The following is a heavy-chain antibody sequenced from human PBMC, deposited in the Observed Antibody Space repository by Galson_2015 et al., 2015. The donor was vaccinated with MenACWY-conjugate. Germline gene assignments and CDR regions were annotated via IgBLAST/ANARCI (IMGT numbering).Heavy chain of an antibody. D-gene: IGHD1-26*01. V-gene: IGHV5-51*01. Sequence: QSGAEVKKPGESLKVSCTASGYIFATYWIAWVRQMPGKGLEWMGLISPGDSNTRYSPSFQGQVTISADKSISTAYLQWSSLKASGTAMYYCARHPPGGRGMDVWGEGTTVPAAS. CDR3: ARHPPGGRGMDV. CDR1: GYIFATYW. J-gene: IGHJ6*04. CDR2: ISPGDSNT.